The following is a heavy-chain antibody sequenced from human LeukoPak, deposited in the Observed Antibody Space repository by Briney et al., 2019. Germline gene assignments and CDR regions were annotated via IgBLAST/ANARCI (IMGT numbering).Heavy chain of an antibody. V-gene: IGHV3-64*01. CDR1: GFTFSSYA. CDR3: ARVGRGSGYYADY. CDR2: ISSNGGST. D-gene: IGHD3-22*01. J-gene: IGHJ4*02. Sequence: GGSLRLSCAASGFTFSSYAMHWVRQAPGKGLEYVSAISSNGGSTYYANSEKGRFTISRDNSKNTLYLQMGSLRAEDMAVYYCARVGRGSGYYADYWGQGTLVTVSS.